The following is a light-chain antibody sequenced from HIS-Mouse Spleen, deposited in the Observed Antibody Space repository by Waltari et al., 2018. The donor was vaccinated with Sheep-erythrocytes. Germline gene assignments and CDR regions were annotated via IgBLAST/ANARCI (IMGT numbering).Light chain of an antibody. V-gene: IGLV2-11*01. CDR2: DVS. CDR1: SSDVGGYNY. CDR3: SSYTSSSTLV. Sequence: QSALTQPRSVSGSPGQSVTISCTGTSSDVGGYNYVSWYQQHPGKAPKLMIYDVSKRPSGVPDRFSGSQSGNTASLTISGLQAEDEADYYCSSYTSSSTLVFGTGTKVTVL. J-gene: IGLJ1*01.